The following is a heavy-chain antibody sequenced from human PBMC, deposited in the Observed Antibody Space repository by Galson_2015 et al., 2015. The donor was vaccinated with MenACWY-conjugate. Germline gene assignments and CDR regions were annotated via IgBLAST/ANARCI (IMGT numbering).Heavy chain of an antibody. Sequence: SLRLSCAASGFHFSSYEMNWVRQAPGKGLEWVSYISSTGNTIYFADSVKGRFTISRDNAKNSLFLQMNSVRAEDTAFYYCAREDRRDALDLWGPGTMVTVSS. J-gene: IGHJ3*01. CDR3: AREDRRDALDL. CDR1: GFHFSSYE. V-gene: IGHV3-48*03. CDR2: ISSTGNTI.